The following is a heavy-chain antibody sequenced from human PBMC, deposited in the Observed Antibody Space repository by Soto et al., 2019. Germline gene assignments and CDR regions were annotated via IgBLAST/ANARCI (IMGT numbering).Heavy chain of an antibody. CDR1: GFTFSSYA. CDR2: ISYDGSNK. V-gene: IGHV3-30-3*01. D-gene: IGHD1-20*01. CDR3: VREFVSSINEFYYNYGMDV. J-gene: IGHJ6*02. Sequence: GGSLRLSCAASGFTFSSYAMHWVRQAPGKGLDWVTVISYDGSNKYYADSVKGRFTISRDTSKNTLYLQMNSLRAEDTAVYYCVREFVSSINEFYYNYGMDVWGQGTTVTVSS.